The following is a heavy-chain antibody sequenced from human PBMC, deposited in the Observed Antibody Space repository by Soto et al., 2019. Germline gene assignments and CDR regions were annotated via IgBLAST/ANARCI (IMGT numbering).Heavy chain of an antibody. J-gene: IGHJ3*01. V-gene: IGHV3-7*01. CDR3: AEPNYYARTIGI. Sequence: EVQLVESGGGLVQPGGSLRLSCAASGFPFSRSWLNCVRQAPGKGLEWVANIKEDGSEKDNVDSVKGRCTISRDNAKNSLSLPVTSLRAGDTTVYSCAEPNYYARTIGIWGQGTRVTVSS. D-gene: IGHD2-8*01. CDR1: GFPFSRSW. CDR2: IKEDGSEK.